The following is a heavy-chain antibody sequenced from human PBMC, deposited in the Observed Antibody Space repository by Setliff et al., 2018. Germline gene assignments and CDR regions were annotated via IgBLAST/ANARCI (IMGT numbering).Heavy chain of an antibody. D-gene: IGHD3-10*01. CDR2: IYYSGNT. V-gene: IGHV4-59*08. CDR3: ARSHYYASGNSHYYYMDV. J-gene: IGHJ6*03. Sequence: SETLSLTCTVSGGSIRNYYWSWIRQPPGKGLEWIGYIYYSGNTNYNPSLKSRVTISVDTSKNQFSLKLSSVTAADTAVYYCARSHYYASGNSHYYYMDVWGKGTAVTVSS. CDR1: GGSIRNYY.